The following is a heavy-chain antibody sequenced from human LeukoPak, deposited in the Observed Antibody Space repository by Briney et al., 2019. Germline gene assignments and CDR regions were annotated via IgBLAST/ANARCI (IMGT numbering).Heavy chain of an antibody. J-gene: IGHJ5*02. D-gene: IGHD3-22*01. CDR1: GFSFSSYD. CDR2: IGTAGDT. V-gene: IGHV3-13*01. CDR3: ASATRGGYYDH. Sequence: PGGSLRLSCAASGFSFSSYDFHWVRQRKGESPEWVSAIGTAGDTYYPGSVKGRFTISRENAKNSLYLQMNILEVGDTAVYYCASATRGGYYDHWGQGTLVSVSP.